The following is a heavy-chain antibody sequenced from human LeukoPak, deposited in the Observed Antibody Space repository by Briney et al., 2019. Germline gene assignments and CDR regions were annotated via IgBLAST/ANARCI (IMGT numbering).Heavy chain of an antibody. Sequence: GGSLRLSCAASGFTFSTYTMNWVRQAPGKGLGWVSSISSRNDYIYHADSVKGRFTISRDNAKNSLYLQMNSLRAEDTAVYYCAREITGEGFDYWGQGTLVTVSS. D-gene: IGHD7-27*01. V-gene: IGHV3-21*01. J-gene: IGHJ4*02. CDR2: ISSRNDYI. CDR1: GFTFSTYT. CDR3: AREITGEGFDY.